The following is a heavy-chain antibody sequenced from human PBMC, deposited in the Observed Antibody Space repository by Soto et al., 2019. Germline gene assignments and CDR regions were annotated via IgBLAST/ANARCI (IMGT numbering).Heavy chain of an antibody. Sequence: QVQLVQSGAEVKKPGSSVKVSCKASGGTFSSYAISWVRQAPGQGLEWMGGIIPIFGTANYAQKYQGRVTITADGFATTAYMEMSSLRSEDTAVHYGAKGAIVYRRLVGGGDYYYSGMDVWGQGTTVTVSS. CDR1: GGTFSSYA. V-gene: IGHV1-69*01. D-gene: IGHD6-19*01. CDR2: IIPIFGTA. CDR3: AKGAIVYRRLVGGGDYYYSGMDV. J-gene: IGHJ6*02.